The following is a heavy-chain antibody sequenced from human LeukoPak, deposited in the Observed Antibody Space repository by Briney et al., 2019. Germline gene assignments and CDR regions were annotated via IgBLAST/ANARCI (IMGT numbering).Heavy chain of an antibody. CDR2: AGWAGGTT. CDR1: GFNFDRYT. CDR3: AKELDTMFFDY. Sequence: GGSLRLSCATSGFNFDRYTIHWVRQAPGEGLEWVSLAGWAGGTTFYSDSVRGRFTISRDSGRKSVYLQMNSLTTDDTAFYFCAKELDTMFFDYWGQGALVTVSS. D-gene: IGHD3-10*02. V-gene: IGHV3-43*01. J-gene: IGHJ4*02.